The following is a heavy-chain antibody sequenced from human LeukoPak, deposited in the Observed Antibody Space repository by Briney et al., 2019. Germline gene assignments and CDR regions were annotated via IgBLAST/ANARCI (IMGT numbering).Heavy chain of an antibody. D-gene: IGHD6-13*01. CDR3: GRQIGIAEIDY. J-gene: IGHJ4*02. V-gene: IGHV4-39*01. CDR1: GGSISSSSYY. CDR2: IYYSGST. Sequence: PSETLSLTCTVSGGSISSSSYYWGWIRQPPGKGLEWIGSIYYSGSTYYNPSLKSRVTISVDTSKNQFSLKLSSVTAADTAVYYCGRQIGIAEIDYWGQGTLVTVSS.